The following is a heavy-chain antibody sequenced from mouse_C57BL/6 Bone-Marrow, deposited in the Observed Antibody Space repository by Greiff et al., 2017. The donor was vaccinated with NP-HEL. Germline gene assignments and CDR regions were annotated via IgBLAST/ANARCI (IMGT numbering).Heavy chain of an antibody. V-gene: IGHV1-52*01. J-gene: IGHJ4*01. D-gene: IGHD1-1*01. CDR2: IDPSDSET. CDR1: GYTFTSYW. CDR3: AVFITTVVAPSWYAMDY. Sequence: QVQLKQPGAELVRPGSSVKLSCKASGYTFTSYWMHWVKQRPIQGLEWIGNIDPSDSETHYNQKFKDKATLTVDESSSTAYMQLSSLTSEDSAVYYCAVFITTVVAPSWYAMDYWGQGTSVTVSS.